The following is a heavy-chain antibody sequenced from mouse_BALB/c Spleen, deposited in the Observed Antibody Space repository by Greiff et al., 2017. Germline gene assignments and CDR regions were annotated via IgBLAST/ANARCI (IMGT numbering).Heavy chain of an antibody. Sequence: EVKVVESGGGLVKPGGSLKLSCAASGFAFSSYDMSWVRQTPEKRLEWVAYISSGGGSTYYPDTVKGRFTISRDNAKNTLYLQMSSLKSEDTAMYYCARPSSTMIRYFDVWGAGTTVTVSS. CDR3: ARPSSTMIRYFDV. J-gene: IGHJ1*01. CDR1: GFAFSSYD. V-gene: IGHV5-12-1*01. D-gene: IGHD2-4*01. CDR2: ISSGGGST.